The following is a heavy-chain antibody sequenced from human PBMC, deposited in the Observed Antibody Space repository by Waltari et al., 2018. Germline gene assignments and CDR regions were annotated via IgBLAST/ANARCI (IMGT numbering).Heavy chain of an antibody. CDR2: VDPEDGET. Sequence: EVQLVQSGAEVKKPGATVKISCKVSGYTFTDYYMHWVQQAPGKGLEWMGLVDPEDGETIYAEKFQGRVTITADTSTDTAYMELSSLRSEDTAVYYCATDAHVRDGSRPESGFDPWGQGTLVTVSS. V-gene: IGHV1-69-2*01. CDR1: GYTFTDYY. D-gene: IGHD3-10*02. J-gene: IGHJ5*02. CDR3: ATDAHVRDGSRPESGFDP.